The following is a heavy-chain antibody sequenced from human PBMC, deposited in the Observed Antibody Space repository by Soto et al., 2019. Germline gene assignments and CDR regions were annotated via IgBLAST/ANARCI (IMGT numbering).Heavy chain of an antibody. CDR2: IIPIFGTA. V-gene: IGHV1-69*12. CDR1: GGTFSSYA. Sequence: QVQLVQSGAEVKKPGSSVKVSCKASGGTFSSYAISWVRQAPGQGLEWMGGIIPIFGTANYAQKFQGRGTITADESTSTAYMELSSLRSEATDVSYYARDGYYYDSSGYYYYFDYWGQGTLVTVSS. J-gene: IGHJ4*02. CDR3: ARDGYYYDSSGYYYYFDY. D-gene: IGHD3-22*01.